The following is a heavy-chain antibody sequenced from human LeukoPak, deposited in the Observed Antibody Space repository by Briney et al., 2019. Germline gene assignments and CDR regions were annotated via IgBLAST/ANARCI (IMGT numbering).Heavy chain of an antibody. CDR2: ISGSGGRT. CDR3: AKNPPDTVVLPGGYFNYYGVDV. V-gene: IGHV3-23*01. Sequence: GGSLRLSCAASGFTFSSYAMSWVRQAPGKGLEWVSGISGSGGRTYYADSVKDHFTISRDNSKNTLYLQMNSLRAEDTAVYYCAKNPPDTVVLPGGYFNYYGVDVRGKGTTVTVSS. J-gene: IGHJ6*04. D-gene: IGHD2-2*01. CDR1: GFTFSSYA.